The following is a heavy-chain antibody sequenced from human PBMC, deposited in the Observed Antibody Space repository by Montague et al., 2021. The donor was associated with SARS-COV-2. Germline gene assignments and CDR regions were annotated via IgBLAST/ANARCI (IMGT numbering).Heavy chain of an antibody. J-gene: IGHJ4*02. D-gene: IGHD1-26*01. Sequence: TLSLTCTVSGASISTGIYYWSWIRQPAGKGLEWIGRIRTTGHTDYNSSLESRVFMPVDTSTNQFSLSLTSVTAADTAVYFCARFGSGTLEFDLWGQGTLVTVPS. CDR2: IRTTGHT. CDR3: ARFGSGTLEFDL. V-gene: IGHV4-61*02. CDR1: GASISTGIYY.